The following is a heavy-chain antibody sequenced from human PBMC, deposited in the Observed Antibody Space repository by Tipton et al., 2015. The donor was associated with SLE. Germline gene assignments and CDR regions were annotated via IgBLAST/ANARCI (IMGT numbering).Heavy chain of an antibody. CDR1: GFTFSDHY. J-gene: IGHJ3*02. V-gene: IGHV3-72*01. CDR3: ALVRRKVAAKRAVASDI. CDR2: TRNKANSYTT. Sequence: PRLSCAASGFTFSDHYMDWVRQAPGKGLEWVGRTRNKANSYTTEYAASVKGRFTISRDYSKNSLYLQMNSLKTEDTAVYYCALVRRKVAAKRAVASDIWGQGTMVTVSS. D-gene: IGHD2-15*01.